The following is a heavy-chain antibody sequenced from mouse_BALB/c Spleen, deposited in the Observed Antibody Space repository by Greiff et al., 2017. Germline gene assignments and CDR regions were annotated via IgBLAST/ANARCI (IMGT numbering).Heavy chain of an antibody. J-gene: IGHJ4*01. D-gene: IGHD2-14*01. V-gene: IGHV10-1*02. Sequence: EVQRVESGGGLVQPKGSLKLSCAASGFTFNTYAMNWVRQAPGKGLEWVARIRSKSNNYATYYADSVKDRFTISRDDSQSMLYLQMNNLKTEDTAMYYCVRRDYRYYYYAMDYWGQGTSVTVSS. CDR2: IRSKSNNYAT. CDR3: VRRDYRYYYYAMDY. CDR1: GFTFNTYA.